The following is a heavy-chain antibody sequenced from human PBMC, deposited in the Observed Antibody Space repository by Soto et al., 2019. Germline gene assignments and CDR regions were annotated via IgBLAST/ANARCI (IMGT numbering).Heavy chain of an antibody. CDR3: ARGGIAAAGRDYYYYGMDV. Sequence: QVQLVQSGAEVKKPGSSVKVSCKASGGTFSSYTISWVRQAPGQGLEWMGRIIPILGIANYAQKFQGRVTTTADKSTSTAYMELSSLRSEDTAVYYCARGGIAAAGRDYYYYGMDVWGQGTTVTVSS. V-gene: IGHV1-69*02. J-gene: IGHJ6*02. CDR2: IIPILGIA. CDR1: GGTFSSYT. D-gene: IGHD6-13*01.